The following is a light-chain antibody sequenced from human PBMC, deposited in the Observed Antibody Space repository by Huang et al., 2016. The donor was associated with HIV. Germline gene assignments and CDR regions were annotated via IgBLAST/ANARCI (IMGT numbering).Light chain of an antibody. CDR3: LQSYSMFRT. Sequence: ETQMTQSPSSLSASVGDTVTITCRASQNIDIYLNWYQQRPGKAPKLLIYTASSLQTGVPSRFSGSGSGTDFTLTIDSLQPEDFATYYCLQSYSMFRTFGQGTKLDFK. CDR2: TAS. CDR1: QNIDIY. J-gene: IGKJ2*01. V-gene: IGKV1-39*01.